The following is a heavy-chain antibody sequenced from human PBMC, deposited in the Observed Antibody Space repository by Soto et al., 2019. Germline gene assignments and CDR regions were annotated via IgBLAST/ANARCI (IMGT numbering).Heavy chain of an antibody. J-gene: IGHJ5*02. V-gene: IGHV3-53*01. D-gene: IGHD6-19*01. Sequence: GGSLRLSCAASGFTVSSNYMSWVRQAPGKGLEWVSVIYSGGSTYYADSVKGRFTISRDNSKNTLYLQMNSLRAEDTAVYYCARVTAVAGLNWFDPWGQGTLVTVSS. CDR2: IYSGGST. CDR3: ARVTAVAGLNWFDP. CDR1: GFTVSSNY.